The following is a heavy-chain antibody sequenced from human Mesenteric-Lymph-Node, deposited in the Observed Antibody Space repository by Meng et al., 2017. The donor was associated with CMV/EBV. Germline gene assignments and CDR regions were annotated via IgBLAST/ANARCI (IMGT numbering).Heavy chain of an antibody. Sequence: SVKVSCKASGGTFSSYTISWVRQAPGQGLEWMGRIIPILERTNYAQKFQGRVTITTDESTSTTYMELSSLRSDDTAVYYYARVIHPSDPPPPYYYYAMYVWGQGTTVTVSS. D-gene: IGHD6-6*01. CDR2: IIPILERT. CDR3: ARVIHPSDPPPPYYYYAMYV. J-gene: IGHJ6*02. V-gene: IGHV1-69*16. CDR1: GGTFSSYT.